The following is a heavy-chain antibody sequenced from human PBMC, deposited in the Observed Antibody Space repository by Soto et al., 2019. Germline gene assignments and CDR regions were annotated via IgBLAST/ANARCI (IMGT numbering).Heavy chain of an antibody. D-gene: IGHD3-22*01. V-gene: IGHV4-59*01. J-gene: IGHJ4*02. CDR2: IYYSGNT. Sequence: SETLSLTCTVCGGSISSYYGSWSRQPPGRGLEWIGYIYYSGNTDYNPSLKSRVTISVDTSKNQFSLKLTSVAAADTAVFVCARALRSGFYYGDYWGQGTLVIVS. CDR3: ARALRSGFYYGDY. CDR1: GGSISSYY.